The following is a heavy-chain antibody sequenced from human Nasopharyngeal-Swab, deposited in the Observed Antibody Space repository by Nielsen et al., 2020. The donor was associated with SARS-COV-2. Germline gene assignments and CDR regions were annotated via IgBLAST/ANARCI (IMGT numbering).Heavy chain of an antibody. V-gene: IGHV3-53*01. Sequence: WIRQPPGKGLEWVSVIYSSGSTYYADSVKGRFTISRDNSKNTLYLQMNSLRAEDTAVYYCARGLRGYSGYSDYWGQGTLVTVSS. J-gene: IGHJ4*02. CDR2: IYSSGST. CDR3: ARGLRGYSGYSDY. D-gene: IGHD5-12*01.